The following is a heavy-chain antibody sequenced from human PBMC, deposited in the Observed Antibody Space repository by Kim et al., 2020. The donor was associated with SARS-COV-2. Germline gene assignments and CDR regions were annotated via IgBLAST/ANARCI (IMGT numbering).Heavy chain of an antibody. CDR3: ARYYGSGSYYPLFQY. V-gene: IGHV4-39*01. CDR2: IYYSGNT. Sequence: SETLSLTCTVSGGAISRSSYYWGWIRQPPGKGLEWIASIYYSGNTYYNPSLKSRVTISVDTSKNQFSLKLSSVTAADTAVYYCARYYGSGSYYPLFQYWGQGTLVTVSS. CDR1: GGAISRSSYY. D-gene: IGHD3-10*01. J-gene: IGHJ4*02.